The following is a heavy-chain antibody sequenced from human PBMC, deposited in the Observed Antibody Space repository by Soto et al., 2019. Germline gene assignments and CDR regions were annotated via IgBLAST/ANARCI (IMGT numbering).Heavy chain of an antibody. Sequence: PGGSLRLSCAASGSTFSDYAMHWVRQAPGKGLEWVAAVSHDGRNTHYADSVKGRFTISRDNAKNSLYLQMSSLRAEDTALYYCARHGGTPDLYFDYWGQGTPVTVSS. V-gene: IGHV3-30*04. J-gene: IGHJ4*02. D-gene: IGHD3-16*01. CDR2: VSHDGRNT. CDR1: GSTFSDYA. CDR3: ARHGGTPDLYFDY.